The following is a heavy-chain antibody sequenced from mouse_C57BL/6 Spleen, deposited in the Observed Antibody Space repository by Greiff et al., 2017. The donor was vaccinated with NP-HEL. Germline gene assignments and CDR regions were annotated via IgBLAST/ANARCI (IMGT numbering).Heavy chain of an antibody. V-gene: IGHV1-26*01. CDR1: VSPFTYSY. D-gene: IGHD2-3*01. J-gene: IGHJ3*01. CDR2: INPNNGGT. Sequence: EVPLHPSGPELVQPGSSVPLSCPASVSPFTYSYLPFFPPIPFPSLEWIGDINPNNGGTSYNQKFKGKATLTVDKSSSTAYMELRSLTSEDSAVYYCARSSPYEYWGQGTLVTVSA. CDR3: ARSSPYEY.